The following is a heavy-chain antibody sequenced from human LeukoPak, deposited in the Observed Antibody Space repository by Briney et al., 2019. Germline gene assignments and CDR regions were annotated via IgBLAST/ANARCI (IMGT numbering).Heavy chain of an antibody. V-gene: IGHV4-34*01. CDR1: GGSFSGYY. CDR3: ARKRLRYFDWYYFDY. J-gene: IGHJ4*02. Sequence: SETLSLTCAVYGGSFSGYYWSWIRRPPGKGLEWIGEINHSGSTNYNPSLKSRVTISVDTSKNQFSLKLSSVTAADTAVYYCARKRLRYFDWYYFDYWGQGTLVTVSS. D-gene: IGHD3-9*01. CDR2: INHSGST.